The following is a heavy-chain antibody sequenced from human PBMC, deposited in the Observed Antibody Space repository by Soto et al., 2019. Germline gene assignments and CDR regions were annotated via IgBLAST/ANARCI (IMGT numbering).Heavy chain of an antibody. CDR3: ARREEDFWSGYYTDIRYGMDV. V-gene: IGHV1-69*06. CDR2: IIPIFGTA. CDR1: GGTFSSYA. D-gene: IGHD3-3*01. J-gene: IGHJ6*02. Sequence: AASVKVSCKASGGTFSSYAISWVRQAPGQGLEWMGGIIPIFGTANYAQKFQGRVTITADKSTSTAYMELSSLRSEDTAVYYCARREEDFWSGYYTDIRYGMDVWGQGTTVTVSS.